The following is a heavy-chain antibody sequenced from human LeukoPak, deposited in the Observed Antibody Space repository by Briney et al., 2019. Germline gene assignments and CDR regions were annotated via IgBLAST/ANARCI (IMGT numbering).Heavy chain of an antibody. CDR3: AKRESYSNSPIDY. CDR1: GFSFSSYA. V-gene: IGHV3-23*01. CDR2: NSHDGGGK. Sequence: GGSVRLSCAASGFSFSSYAMSWVRQAPGKGLEWVSSNSHDGGGKYYADSVKGRFTISRDNSKGTLYLQMSSLRAEDTAIYYCAKRESYSNSPIDYWGQGTLVTVSS. D-gene: IGHD6-13*01. J-gene: IGHJ4*02.